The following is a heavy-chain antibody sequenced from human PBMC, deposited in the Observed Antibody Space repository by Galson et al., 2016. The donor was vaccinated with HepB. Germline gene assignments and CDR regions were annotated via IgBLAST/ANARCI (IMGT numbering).Heavy chain of an antibody. CDR1: GYNFNNYG. CDR2: ISGQNGKT. V-gene: IGHV1-18*01. J-gene: IGHJ6*02. Sequence: SVKVSCKASGYNFNNYGISWVRQAPGQGPEWMGWISGQNGKTYYVQNVQGRVTMTTDTSTSTAYMELRSLRSDDTAVYFCARDRSQSYAYVDDYYYGLDVWGQGTTVTVSS. CDR3: ARDRSQSYAYVDDYYYGLDV. D-gene: IGHD3-16*01.